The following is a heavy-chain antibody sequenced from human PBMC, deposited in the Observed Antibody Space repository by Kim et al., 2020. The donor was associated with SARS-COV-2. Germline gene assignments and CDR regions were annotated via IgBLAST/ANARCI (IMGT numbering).Heavy chain of an antibody. V-gene: IGHV4-31*03. CDR1: GGSISSGGYY. Sequence: SETLSLTCTVSGGSISSGGYYWSWIRQHPGKGLEWIGYIYYSGSTYYNPSLKSRVTISVDTSKNQFSLKLSSVTAADTAVYYCARGGGKTTGFDYWGQGTLVTVSS. CDR2: IYYSGST. J-gene: IGHJ4*02. CDR3: ARGGGKTTGFDY. D-gene: IGHD4-4*01.